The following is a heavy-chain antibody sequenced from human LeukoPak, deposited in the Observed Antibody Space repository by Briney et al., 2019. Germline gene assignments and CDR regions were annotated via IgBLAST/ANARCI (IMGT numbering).Heavy chain of an antibody. CDR2: IGTASDT. CDR3: ARGPPRGKYYYMDV. CDR1: GFTFSSFD. Sequence: GGSLRLSCAASGFTFSSFDMHWVRQPTGQGLEWVSTIGTASDTYYPGSVEGRFTLSRDNAKNSLYLQMNSLTAGDTAVYYFARGPPRGKYYYMDVWGKGTTVTVSS. V-gene: IGHV3-13*01. J-gene: IGHJ6*03. D-gene: IGHD1-1*01.